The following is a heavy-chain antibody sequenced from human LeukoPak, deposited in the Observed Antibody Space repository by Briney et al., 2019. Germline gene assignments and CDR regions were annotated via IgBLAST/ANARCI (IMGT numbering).Heavy chain of an antibody. CDR1: GGTFSSYA. V-gene: IGHV1-69*13. D-gene: IGHD5-18*01. CDR3: AREGYSYEFAY. J-gene: IGHJ4*02. Sequence: SVKVSCKASGGTFSSYASSWVRQAPGQGLEWMGGIIPIFGTANYAQKFQGRVTITADESTSTAYMELSSMRSEDTAVYYCAREGYSYEFAYCGQGSLATASS. CDR2: IIPIFGTA.